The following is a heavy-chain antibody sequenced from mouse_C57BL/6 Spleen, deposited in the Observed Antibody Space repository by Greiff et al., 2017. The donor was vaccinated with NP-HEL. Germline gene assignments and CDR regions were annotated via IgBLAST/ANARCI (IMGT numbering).Heavy chain of an antibody. CDR3: ARGGRPSFDY. D-gene: IGHD6-1*01. Sequence: QVQLQQPGAELVMPGASVKLSCKASGYTFTSYWMHWVKQRPGQGLEWIGEIDPSDSYTNYNQKFKGKSTLTVDKSSSTAYMQLSSLTSEDSAVYYCARGGRPSFDYWGQGTTLTVAS. CDR2: IDPSDSYT. CDR1: GYTFTSYW. J-gene: IGHJ2*01. V-gene: IGHV1-69*01.